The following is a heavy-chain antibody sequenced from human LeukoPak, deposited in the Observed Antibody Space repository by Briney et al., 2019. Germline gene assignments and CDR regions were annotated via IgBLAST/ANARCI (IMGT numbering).Heavy chain of an antibody. D-gene: IGHD3-10*01. J-gene: IGHJ4*02. Sequence: GASVKVSCKASGYTFSSYGITWVRQAPGQGLEWMGWINAGNGNTKYSQKFQGRVTITRDTSASTAYMELSSLRSEDTAVYNCATGVVRGLSFDYWGQGTLVTVSS. V-gene: IGHV1-3*01. CDR1: GYTFSSYG. CDR3: ATGVVRGLSFDY. CDR2: INAGNGNT.